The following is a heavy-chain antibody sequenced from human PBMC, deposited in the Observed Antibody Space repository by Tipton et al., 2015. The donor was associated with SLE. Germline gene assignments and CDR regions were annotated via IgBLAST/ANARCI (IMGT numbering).Heavy chain of an antibody. J-gene: IGHJ6*02. D-gene: IGHD3-10*01. CDR3: ARDQGFGGIDWYYYGMDV. V-gene: IGHV3-49*04. CDR1: GFTFSSFA. CDR2: IRSNVYGGTA. Sequence: RSLRLSCAASGFTFSSFAMNWVRQAPGKGLEWVGFIRSNVYGGTADYAASVKGRFTISRDDFKSIAFLQMSSLKTEDSAVYFCARDQGFGGIDWYYYGMDVWGQGTTVAVSS.